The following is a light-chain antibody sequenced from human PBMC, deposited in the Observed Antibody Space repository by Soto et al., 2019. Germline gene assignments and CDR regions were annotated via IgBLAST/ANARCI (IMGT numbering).Light chain of an antibody. Sequence: DLQMTQSPSRLSASVGDRVTITCRASQSIGYWLAWYQQKPGKAPNLLIYAASTLETGVPSRFSGSGYGTEFTLTIASLQTDDSASYYCQQYNSFSKTFGRGTKVEIK. V-gene: IGKV1-5*01. CDR3: QQYNSFSKT. CDR2: AAS. J-gene: IGKJ4*02. CDR1: QSIGYW.